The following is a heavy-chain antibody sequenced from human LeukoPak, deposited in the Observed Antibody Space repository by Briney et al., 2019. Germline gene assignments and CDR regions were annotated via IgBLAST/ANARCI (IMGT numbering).Heavy chain of an antibody. CDR3: AVVRGFWFDP. CDR1: GGSISSGDYY. D-gene: IGHD2-2*01. CDR2: IYYSGRT. V-gene: IGHV4-30-4*08. J-gene: IGHJ5*02. Sequence: SETLSLTCTVSGGSISSGDYYWSWIRQPPGKGLEWIGYIYYSGRTYYNPSLKSRVTISVDTSKNQFSLKLSSVTAADTAVYYCAVVRGFWFDPWGQGTLVTVSS.